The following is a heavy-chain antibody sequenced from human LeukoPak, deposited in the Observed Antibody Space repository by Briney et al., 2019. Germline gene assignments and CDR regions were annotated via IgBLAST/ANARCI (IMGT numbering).Heavy chain of an antibody. Sequence: GGSLRLSCAASGFTFSSYAMSWVRQAPGKGLEWVSAISGSGGSIYYADSVKGRFTISRDNSKNTLYLQMNSLRAEDTAVYYCAKRSYSSSWYSYFQHWGQGTLVTVSS. CDR1: GFTFSSYA. CDR3: AKRSYSSSWYSYFQH. D-gene: IGHD6-13*01. V-gene: IGHV3-23*01. CDR2: ISGSGGSI. J-gene: IGHJ1*01.